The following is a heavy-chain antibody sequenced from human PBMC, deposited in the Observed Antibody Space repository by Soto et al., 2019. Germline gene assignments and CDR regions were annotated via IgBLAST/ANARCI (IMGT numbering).Heavy chain of an antibody. CDR1: GGTFSSYA. D-gene: IGHD2-2*01. Sequence: GASVNVSCKASGGTFSSYAISWVRQAPGQGLEWMGGIIPIFGTANYAQKFQGRVTITADESTSTAYMELSSLRSEDTAVYYCARGSRHAGYCSSTSCPRHYNWFDPWGQGTLVTVSS. V-gene: IGHV1-69*13. J-gene: IGHJ5*02. CDR2: IIPIFGTA. CDR3: ARGSRHAGYCSSTSCPRHYNWFDP.